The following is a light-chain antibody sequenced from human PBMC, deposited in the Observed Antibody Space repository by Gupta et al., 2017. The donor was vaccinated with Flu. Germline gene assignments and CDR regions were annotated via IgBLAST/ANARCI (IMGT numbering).Light chain of an antibody. CDR2: KDT. CDR3: YSATDNSLV. Sequence: TCSGDALRMNFVRWFQQKPGQAPVLVIYKDTERPSGIPERFSGSSSGATATLTIVGAQVDDEADYYCYSATDNSLVFGGGTKLTVL. V-gene: IGLV3-27*01. CDR1: ALRMNF. J-gene: IGLJ3*02.